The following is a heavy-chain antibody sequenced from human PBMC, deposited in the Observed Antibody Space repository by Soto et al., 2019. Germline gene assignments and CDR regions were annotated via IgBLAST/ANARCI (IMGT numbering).Heavy chain of an antibody. CDR2: INPILSMS. Sequence: QVQLVQSGAEVKRPGSSVKVSCKASGDTFAFHSINWVRQAPGLGLEWMGRINPILSMSNYAQRFQGRVTMTADKSTCTAYMVLSSVRSEDTAIYYCATSYGSGYRAFDYWGQGALVTVSS. CDR1: GDTFAFHS. V-gene: IGHV1-69*02. CDR3: ATSYGSGYRAFDY. D-gene: IGHD3-10*01. J-gene: IGHJ4*02.